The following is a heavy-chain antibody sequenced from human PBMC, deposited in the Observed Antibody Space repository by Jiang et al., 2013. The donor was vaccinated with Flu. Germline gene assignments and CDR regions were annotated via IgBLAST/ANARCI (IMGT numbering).Heavy chain of an antibody. Sequence: VQLVESGGGVVHPGGSLRLSCVASGFSISTYGMHWVRQAPGKGLEWVAVISFDGRNDFYVDSVKGRFTISRDTSKNTLYLQMNSLTTEDTAVYYCATVGADDYWGQGTMVTVSS. J-gene: IGHJ4*02. CDR1: GFSISTYG. V-gene: IGHV3-30*03. D-gene: IGHD1-26*01. CDR3: ATVGADDY. CDR2: ISFDGRND.